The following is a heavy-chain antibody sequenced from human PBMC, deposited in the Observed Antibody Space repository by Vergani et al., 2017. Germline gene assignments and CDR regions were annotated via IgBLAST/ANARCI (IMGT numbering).Heavy chain of an antibody. CDR2: IYYSGST. Sequence: QVQLQESGPGLVKPSQTLSLTCTVSGGSISSGGYYWSWIRQPPGKGLEWIGYIYYSGSTNYNPSLKSRVTISVDTSKNQFSLKLSSVTAADTAVYYCARVDIVAEAFDYWGQGTLVTVSS. V-gene: IGHV4-61*08. J-gene: IGHJ4*02. D-gene: IGHD5-12*01. CDR3: ARVDIVAEAFDY. CDR1: GGSISSGGYY.